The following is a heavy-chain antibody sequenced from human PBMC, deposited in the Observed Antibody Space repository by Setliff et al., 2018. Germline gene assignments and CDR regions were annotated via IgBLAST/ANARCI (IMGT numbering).Heavy chain of an antibody. J-gene: IGHJ3*02. CDR3: ARDPLTTNRRRAFDI. CDR2: INHSGST. D-gene: IGHD4-17*01. Sequence: LSLTCAVYGGSFSGYYWSWIRQPPGKGLEWIGEINHSGSTNYNPSLKSRVTISVDTSKNQFSLKLSSVTAADTAVYYCARDPLTTNRRRAFDIWVQGTMVTVSS. CDR1: GGSFSGYY. V-gene: IGHV4-34*01.